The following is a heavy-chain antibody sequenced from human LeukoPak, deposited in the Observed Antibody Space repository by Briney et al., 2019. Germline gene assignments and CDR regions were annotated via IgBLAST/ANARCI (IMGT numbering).Heavy chain of an antibody. CDR1: GYTFTGYY. CDR3: ARSGYRTVHYGMDV. V-gene: IGHV1-2*04. J-gene: IGHJ6*02. D-gene: IGHD5-12*01. CDR2: INPNSGGT. Sequence: ASVKVSCKASGYTFTGYYMHWVRQAPGQGLEWMGWINPNSGGTNYAQKFQGWVTMTRDTSISTAYMELSRLRSDDTAVYYCARSGYRTVHYGMDVWGQGTTVTVSS.